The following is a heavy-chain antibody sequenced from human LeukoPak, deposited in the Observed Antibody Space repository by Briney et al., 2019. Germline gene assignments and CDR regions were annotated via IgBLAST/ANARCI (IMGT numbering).Heavy chain of an antibody. Sequence: GGSLRLSCAASGFTFSSYSMNWVRQAPGKGLEWVSSISSSSSYIYYADSVKGRFTISRDNAKNSLYLQMNSLRADDTAVYYCVRGPRYYDDSGFHYGVFDIWGQGTLVTVSS. D-gene: IGHD3-22*01. J-gene: IGHJ3*02. CDR1: GFTFSSYS. CDR3: VRGPRYYDDSGFHYGVFDI. V-gene: IGHV3-21*01. CDR2: ISSSSSYI.